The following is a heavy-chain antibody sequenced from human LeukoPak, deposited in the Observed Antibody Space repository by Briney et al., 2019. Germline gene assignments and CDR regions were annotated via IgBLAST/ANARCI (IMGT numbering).Heavy chain of an antibody. CDR3: ARERAGDVDY. CDR1: GFNFGVVA. Sequence: GGSLRLSCATAGFNFGVVAMDWIRQAPGKGLEWVGFIKHREYGGTAEYAASVNGRFAISRDDSKSIVYLQMNDLRTEDTGVYYCARERAGDVDYWGLGTLVTVSS. V-gene: IGHV3-49*03. CDR2: IKHREYGGTA. J-gene: IGHJ4*02.